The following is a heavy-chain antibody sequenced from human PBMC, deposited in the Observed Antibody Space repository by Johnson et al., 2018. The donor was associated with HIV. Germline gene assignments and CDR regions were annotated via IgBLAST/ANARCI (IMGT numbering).Heavy chain of an antibody. CDR3: ATEYFDS. CDR2: IRYDGSST. J-gene: IGHJ3*02. Sequence: QVQLVESGGGEVQPGGSLRLSCAASRFTFNSYDMNWVRQAPGKGLEWVAFIRYDGSSTYYGDSVKGRFTISRDNSKNTLYLQMNSLRTEDTAVYYCATEYFDSWGQGTMVTVSS. CDR1: RFTFNSYD. V-gene: IGHV3-30*02. D-gene: IGHD2/OR15-2a*01.